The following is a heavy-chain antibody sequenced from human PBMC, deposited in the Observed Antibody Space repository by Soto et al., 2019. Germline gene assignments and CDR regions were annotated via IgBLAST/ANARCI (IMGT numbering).Heavy chain of an antibody. Sequence: EVQLVESGGGLVQPGGSLRLSCAASGFTFSSYWMSWVRQAPGKGLEWVANIKQDGSEKYYVDSVKGRFTISRDNAKNYLYLQMNSLRAEDTAVYYCARDRFTMVRGVSDYWGQGTLVTVSS. CDR2: IKQDGSEK. CDR1: GFTFSSYW. J-gene: IGHJ4*02. CDR3: ARDRFTMVRGVSDY. D-gene: IGHD3-10*01. V-gene: IGHV3-7*01.